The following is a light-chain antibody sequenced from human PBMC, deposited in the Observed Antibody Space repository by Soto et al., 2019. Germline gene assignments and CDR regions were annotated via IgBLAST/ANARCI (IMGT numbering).Light chain of an antibody. CDR2: DVT. J-gene: IGLJ1*01. Sequence: QSLLTQPASVSGSPGQSITISCTGTSSDVGGYNYVSWYQQHPDKAPKLMIYDVTKRPSGVPHRFSGSKSDNTASLTISGLQAEDEADYDCCSYAGTNSCVCGTGTKGTVL. V-gene: IGLV2-11*01. CDR1: SSDVGGYNY. CDR3: CSYAGTNSCV.